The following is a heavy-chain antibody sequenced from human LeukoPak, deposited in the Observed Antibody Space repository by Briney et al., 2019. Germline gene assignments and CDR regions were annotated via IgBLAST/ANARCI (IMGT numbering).Heavy chain of an antibody. CDR1: GFTFSSYD. CDR2: IGTAGDT. CDR3: ARAYSSGWRFDY. Sequence: PGGSLRLSCAASGFTFSSYDMHWVRQATGKGLEWVSAIGTAGDTYYPGSVKGRFTISRENAKNSLYLQMNSLRAEDTAVYYCARAYSSGWRFDYWGQGTLVTVSS. V-gene: IGHV3-13*01. D-gene: IGHD6-19*01. J-gene: IGHJ4*02.